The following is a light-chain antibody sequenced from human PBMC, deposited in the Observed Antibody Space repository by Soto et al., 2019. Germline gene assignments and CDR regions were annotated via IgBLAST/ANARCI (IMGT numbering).Light chain of an antibody. J-gene: IGLJ2*01. CDR1: SSKIGSGYD. Sequence: QSVLTPPPSVSGAPVQRGTISCTGSSSKIGSGYDVHWYQQRPGTAPKLLISGNSNRTSGVPNRFSGSKSGTSASLAITGLQAEDEADYYCHSYDGRLSGLVFGGGTQLTAL. CDR3: HSYDGRLSGLV. V-gene: IGLV1-40*01. CDR2: GNS.